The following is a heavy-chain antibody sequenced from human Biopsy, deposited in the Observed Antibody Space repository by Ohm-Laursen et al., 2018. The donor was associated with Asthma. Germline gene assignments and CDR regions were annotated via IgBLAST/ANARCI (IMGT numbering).Heavy chain of an antibody. V-gene: IGHV1-3*01. D-gene: IGHD3-9*01. CDR1: GYTFIHFD. Sequence: SVMFSCKVSGYTFIHFDIHWVRQAPGQRLEWMGWINAGDGNTKYSQKFQGRVTITRDTSASTAYMDLRSLRSEDTAMYYCARTYYDFLTGQVNDAFALWGQGTMVTSSS. J-gene: IGHJ3*01. CDR2: INAGDGNT. CDR3: ARTYYDFLTGQVNDAFAL.